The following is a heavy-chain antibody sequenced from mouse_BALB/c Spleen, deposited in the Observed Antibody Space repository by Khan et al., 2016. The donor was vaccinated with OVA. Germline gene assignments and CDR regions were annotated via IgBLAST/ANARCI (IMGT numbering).Heavy chain of an antibody. J-gene: IGHJ1*01. CDR1: GYTFTNYG. CDR2: INTYTGEP. V-gene: IGHV9-1*02. Sequence: QIQLVQSGPELKKPGETVKISCKASGYTFTNYGMNWVKQAPGKGLKWMGWINTYTGEPTYADDFKGRFAFSLETYASTAYLQISNIKKVDMATFFCARHYYSYDRYFNVWGAGTTDTVSS. CDR3: ARHYYSYDRYFNV. D-gene: IGHD2-14*01.